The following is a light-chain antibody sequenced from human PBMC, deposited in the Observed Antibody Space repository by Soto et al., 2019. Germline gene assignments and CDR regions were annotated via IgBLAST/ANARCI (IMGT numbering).Light chain of an antibody. CDR1: QSISSSN. CDR2: GAS. V-gene: IGKV3-20*01. J-gene: IGKJ1*01. CDR3: HQYGRTPDWDRWT. Sequence: SVLTHSPGTLSLSPGERATISCRASQSISSSNLAWYQQKPGRAPRLLLYGASNRAAGIPDRFSGSGSGTDFTLTISRLEAEDFVMYYCHQYGRTPDWDRWTFGQGTKV.